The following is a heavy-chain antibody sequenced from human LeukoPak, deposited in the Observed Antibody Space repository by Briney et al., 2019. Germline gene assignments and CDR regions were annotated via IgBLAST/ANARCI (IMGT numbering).Heavy chain of an antibody. Sequence: PGGSLRLSCAASGFTFNNYAMSWVRQAPGKGLEWVSSISGSGDYTFYADSVKGRFTISRDNSKDTLYLQMNSLRVEDTAIYYCAKDRPNYYGTNGHYYPRNGDYWGQGTPVTVSS. CDR2: ISGSGDYT. D-gene: IGHD3-22*01. CDR1: GFTFNNYA. CDR3: AKDRPNYYGTNGHYYPRNGDY. J-gene: IGHJ4*02. V-gene: IGHV3-23*01.